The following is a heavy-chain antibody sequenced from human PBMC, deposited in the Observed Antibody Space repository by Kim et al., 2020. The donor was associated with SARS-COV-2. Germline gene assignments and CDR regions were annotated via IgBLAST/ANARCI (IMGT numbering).Heavy chain of an antibody. Sequence: SETLSLTCAVYDGSFSGYYWSWIRQPPGKGLEWIGEINHSGSTNYNPSLKSRVTISVDTSKNQFSLKLSSVTAADTAVYYCARGLRGSGSYYDYWGQGTLVTVSS. CDR2: INHSGST. V-gene: IGHV4-34*01. CDR1: DGSFSGYY. CDR3: ARGLRGSGSYYDY. D-gene: IGHD3-10*01. J-gene: IGHJ4*02.